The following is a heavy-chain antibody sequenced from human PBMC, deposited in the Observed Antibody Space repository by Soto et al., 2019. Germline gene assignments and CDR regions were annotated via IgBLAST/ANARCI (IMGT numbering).Heavy chain of an antibody. CDR2: INPNSGGT. Sequence: ASVKVSCKASGYTFNGYYIHWVRQAPGQGLEWMGWINPNSGGTNYAQKFQGWVTMTRDTSISTAYMELSRLRSDDTAVYYCARNRDYYYYGMDVWGQGTTVTVSS. V-gene: IGHV1-2*04. CDR3: ARNRDYYYYGMDV. CDR1: GYTFNGYY. J-gene: IGHJ6*02.